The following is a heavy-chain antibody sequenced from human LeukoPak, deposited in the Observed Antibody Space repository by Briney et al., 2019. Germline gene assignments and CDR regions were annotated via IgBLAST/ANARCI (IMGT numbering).Heavy chain of an antibody. J-gene: IGHJ4*02. D-gene: IGHD4-17*01. CDR1: GFTFSSNY. CDR3: AGGGDYGDYIFDY. CDR2: IYSGGST. V-gene: IGHV3-53*01. Sequence: GSLRLSCAASGFTFSSNYMSWVRQAPGKGLEWVSVIYSGGSTYYSDSVKGRFTISRDNSKNTLYLQMNSLRAEDTAVYYCAGGGDYGDYIFDYWGQGTLVTVSS.